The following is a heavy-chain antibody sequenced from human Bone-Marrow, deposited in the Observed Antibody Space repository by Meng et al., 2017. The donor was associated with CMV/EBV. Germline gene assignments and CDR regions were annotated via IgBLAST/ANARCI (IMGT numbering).Heavy chain of an antibody. CDR1: GFTLSSYE. CDR3: ARDPCSSTSCYPDY. CDR2: ISSSSSYI. J-gene: IGHJ4*02. V-gene: IGHV3-21*01. Sequence: GESLKISCATSGFTLSSYEMIWVRQAPGKGLEWVSSISSSSSYIYYADSVKGRFTISRDNAKNSLYLQMNSLRAEDTAVYYCARDPCSSTSCYPDYWGQGTLVTVSS. D-gene: IGHD2-2*01.